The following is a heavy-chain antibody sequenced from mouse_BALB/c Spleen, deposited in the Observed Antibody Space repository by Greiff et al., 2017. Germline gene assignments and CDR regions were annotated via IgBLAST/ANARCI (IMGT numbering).Heavy chain of an antibody. CDR1: GFTFSDYY. Sequence: EVKLMESGGGLVKPGGSLKLSCAASGFTFSDYYMYWVRQTPEKRLEWVATISDGGSYTYYPDSVKGRFTISRDNAKNNLYLQMSSLKSEDTAMYYCTRAGTYFDYWGQGTTLTVSS. V-gene: IGHV5-4*02. CDR3: TRAGTYFDY. D-gene: IGHD3-3*01. J-gene: IGHJ2*01. CDR2: ISDGGSYT.